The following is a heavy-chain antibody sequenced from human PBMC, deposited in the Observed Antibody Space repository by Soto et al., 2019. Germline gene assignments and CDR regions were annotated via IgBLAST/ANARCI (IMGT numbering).Heavy chain of an antibody. J-gene: IGHJ4*02. D-gene: IGHD6-13*01. CDR2: ISYDGSNK. Sequence: QVQLVESGGGVVQPGRSLRLSCAASGFTFSSNGMHCVRQAPGKGLEWVAVISYDGSNKYYADSVKGRFTISRDNSKNTLYLQMNSLRAEDTAVYYSAKESSSSWCLLSWADYWGQGTLVTVSS. CDR3: AKESSSSWCLLSWADY. CDR1: GFTFSSNG. V-gene: IGHV3-30*18.